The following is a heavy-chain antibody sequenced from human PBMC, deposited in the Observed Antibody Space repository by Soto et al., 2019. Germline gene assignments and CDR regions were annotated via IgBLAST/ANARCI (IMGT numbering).Heavy chain of an antibody. J-gene: IGHJ4*02. Sequence: SEPLPDRCSVACGSSVTLYWSWIRKHPRKGLEWRGYIYYTGSTNYNPSLKTRAAISMDTSKTQFSLNLSSVTAADTADYNSARAPKWPYFDISGLRILVTVSS. V-gene: IGHV4-59*11. D-gene: IGHD2-8*01. CDR1: CGSSVTLY. CDR3: ARAPKWPYFDI. CDR2: IYYTGST.